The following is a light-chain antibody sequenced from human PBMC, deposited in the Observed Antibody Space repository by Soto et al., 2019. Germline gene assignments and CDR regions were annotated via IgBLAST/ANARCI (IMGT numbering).Light chain of an antibody. CDR2: KAS. CDR3: QQYNSYPWT. Sequence: DIPMTQSPSTLSASVGDRVTITCRASQIVNSWLAWYQQRPGKAPKLLIYKASSLESGVPSRFSGSGFGTEFTLTISSLQPDDFATYYCQQYNSYPWTFGRGTKVEIK. J-gene: IGKJ1*01. CDR1: QIVNSW. V-gene: IGKV1-5*03.